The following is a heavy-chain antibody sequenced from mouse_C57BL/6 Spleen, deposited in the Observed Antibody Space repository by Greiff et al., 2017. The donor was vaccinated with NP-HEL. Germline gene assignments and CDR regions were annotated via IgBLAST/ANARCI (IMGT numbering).Heavy chain of an antibody. CDR2: IDPENGDT. D-gene: IGHD2-4*01. CDR3: TSGDYDGGG. J-gene: IGHJ2*01. CDR1: GFNIKDDY. Sequence: VQLQQSGAELVRPGASVKLSCTASGFNIKDDYMHWVKQRPEQGLEWIGWIDPENGDTEYASKFQGKATITADTSSNTAYLQLRSLTSEDTAVYYWTSGDYDGGGWGQGTTLTVAS. V-gene: IGHV14-4*01.